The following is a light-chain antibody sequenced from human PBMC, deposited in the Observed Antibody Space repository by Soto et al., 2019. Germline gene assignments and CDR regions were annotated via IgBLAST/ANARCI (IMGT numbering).Light chain of an antibody. CDR3: VLYMGSWV. J-gene: IGLJ3*02. V-gene: IGLV8-61*01. Sequence: QTVVTQEPSFSVSPGGTVTLTCGLSYGSVSTSYYPGWYQQTPGQAPRTLIYSTNTRSSGVPDRFSGSILGNKAALTITGAQADDESDYYCVLYMGSWVFGGGTKLTVL. CDR2: STN. CDR1: YGSVSTSYY.